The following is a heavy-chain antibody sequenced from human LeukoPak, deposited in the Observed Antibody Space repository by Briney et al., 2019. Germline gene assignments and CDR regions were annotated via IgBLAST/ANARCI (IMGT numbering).Heavy chain of an antibody. Sequence: PGRSLRLSCEASGFTFSSYGMHWVRQAPGKGLEWVAVISYDGGNKYYADSVKGRFTISRDNSKNTLYLQMNSLRAEDTAVYYCASRTTLGYWGQGTLVTVSS. CDR1: GFTFSSYG. J-gene: IGHJ4*02. CDR3: ASRTTLGY. V-gene: IGHV3-30*03. D-gene: IGHD1-1*01. CDR2: ISYDGGNK.